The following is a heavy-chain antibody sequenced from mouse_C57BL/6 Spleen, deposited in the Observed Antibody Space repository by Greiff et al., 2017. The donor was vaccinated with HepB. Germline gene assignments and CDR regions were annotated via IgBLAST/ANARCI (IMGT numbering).Heavy chain of an antibody. CDR1: GFTFSSYA. Sequence: DVKLVESGGGLVKPGGSLKLSCAASGFTFSSYAMSWVRQTPEKRLEWVATISDGGSYTYYPDNVKGRFTISRDNAKNNLYLQMSHLKSEDTAMYYCARGNYGSSYSAWFAYWGQGTLVTVSA. CDR2: ISDGGSYT. CDR3: ARGNYGSSYSAWFAY. V-gene: IGHV5-4*03. J-gene: IGHJ3*01. D-gene: IGHD1-1*01.